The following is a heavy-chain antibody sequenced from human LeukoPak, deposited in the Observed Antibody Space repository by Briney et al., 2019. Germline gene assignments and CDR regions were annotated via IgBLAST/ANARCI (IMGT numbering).Heavy chain of an antibody. CDR3: TTDLGVITL. J-gene: IGHJ4*02. CDR2: IKSKTDGGTT. CDR1: GFTFSSYA. Sequence: GGSLRLSCAASGFTFSSYAMSWVRQAPGKGLEWVGRIKSKTDGGTTDYAAPVKGRFTISRDDSKNTLYLQMNSLKTEDIAVYYCTTDLGVITLWGQGTLVTVSS. D-gene: IGHD3-3*01. V-gene: IGHV3-15*01.